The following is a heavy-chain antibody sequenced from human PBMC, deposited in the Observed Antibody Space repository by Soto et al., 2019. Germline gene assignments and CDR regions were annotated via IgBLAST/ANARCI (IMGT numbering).Heavy chain of an antibody. Sequence: EVQLVESGGGLVKPGGSLRLSCAASGFTFSSYSMNWVRQAPGKGLELVSSISSSSSYIYYAYSVKGRFTISRDNAKNSLYLQMNSLRAEDTAVYYCARVGGQLVPGFDYWGQGTLVTVSS. J-gene: IGHJ4*02. CDR2: ISSSSSYI. V-gene: IGHV3-21*01. D-gene: IGHD6-6*01. CDR1: GFTFSSYS. CDR3: ARVGGQLVPGFDY.